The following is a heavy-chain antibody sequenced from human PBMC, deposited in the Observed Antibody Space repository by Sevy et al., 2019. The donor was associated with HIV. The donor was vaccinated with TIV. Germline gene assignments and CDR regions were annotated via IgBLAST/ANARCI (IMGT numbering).Heavy chain of an antibody. J-gene: IGHJ4*02. D-gene: IGHD6-13*01. CDR1: GGSISSYY. CDR2: IYYSGST. CDR3: ASHSSSWYAPFDY. Sequence: SETLSLTCTVSGGSISSYYWSWNRQPPGKGLEWIGYIYYSGSTNYNPTLKSRVTISVDTSKNQFSLKLSSVTAADTAVYYCASHSSSWYAPFDYWGQGTLVTVSS. V-gene: IGHV4-59*01.